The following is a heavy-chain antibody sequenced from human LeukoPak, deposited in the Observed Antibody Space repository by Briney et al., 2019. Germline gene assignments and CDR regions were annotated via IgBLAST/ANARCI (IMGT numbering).Heavy chain of an antibody. CDR2: IYHSGST. J-gene: IGHJ5*02. CDR3: ARSLGYYDFWSGYYTRAIYNWFDP. Sequence: SETLSLTCAVSGGSISSSNWWSWVRQPPGKGLEWIGEIYHSGSTNYNPSLKSRVTISVDKSKNQFSLKLSSVTAADTAVYYCARSLGYYDFWSGYYTRAIYNWFDPWGQGTLVTVSS. V-gene: IGHV4-4*02. D-gene: IGHD3-3*01. CDR1: GGSISSSNW.